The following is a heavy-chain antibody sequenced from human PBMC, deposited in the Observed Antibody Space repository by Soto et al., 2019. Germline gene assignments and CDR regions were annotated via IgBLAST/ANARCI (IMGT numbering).Heavy chain of an antibody. CDR1: GGTFSSYA. Sequence: SVKVSCKASGGTFSSYAISWVRQAPGQGLEWMGGIIPIFGTANYAQEFQGRVTITADESTSTAYMELSSLRSEDTAVYYCARGGGSSNWFDPWGQGTLVTVSS. D-gene: IGHD2-15*01. CDR3: ARGGGSSNWFDP. J-gene: IGHJ5*02. CDR2: IIPIFGTA. V-gene: IGHV1-69*13.